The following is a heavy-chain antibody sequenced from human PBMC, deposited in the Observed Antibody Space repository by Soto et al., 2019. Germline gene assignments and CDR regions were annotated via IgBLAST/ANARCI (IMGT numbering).Heavy chain of an antibody. Sequence: SETLSLTCTVSGGSISSGGYYWSWIRQHPGKGLEWIGYIYYSGSTYYNPSLKSRVTISVDTSKNQFSLKLSSVTAADTAVYYCARGSVVAATLFDYWGQGTLVTVPQ. J-gene: IGHJ4*02. CDR3: ARGSVVAATLFDY. CDR2: IYYSGST. D-gene: IGHD2-15*01. V-gene: IGHV4-31*03. CDR1: GGSISSGGYY.